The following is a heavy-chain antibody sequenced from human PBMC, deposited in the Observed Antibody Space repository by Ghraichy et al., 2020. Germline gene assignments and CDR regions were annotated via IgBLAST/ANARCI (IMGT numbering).Heavy chain of an antibody. Sequence: TCAVYGGSFSGYYWSWIRQPPGKGLEWIGEINHSGSTNYNPSLKSRVTISVDTSKNQFSLKLSSVTAADTAVYYCARGDYYDSSGYYSDYFDYWGQGTLVTVSS. CDR3: ARGDYYDSSGYYSDYFDY. CDR1: GGSFSGYY. V-gene: IGHV4-34*01. CDR2: INHSGST. D-gene: IGHD3-22*01. J-gene: IGHJ4*02.